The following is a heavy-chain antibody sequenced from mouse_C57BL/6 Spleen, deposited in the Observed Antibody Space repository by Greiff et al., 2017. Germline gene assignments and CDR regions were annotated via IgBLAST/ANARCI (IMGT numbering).Heavy chain of an antibody. J-gene: IGHJ3*01. Sequence: VQLLESGADLVRPGDSVSLTCTVSGFTFTDYEMHWVQQTPVHGLEWIGAIDPETGGTAYKQKIKGKAILTADKSSSTTYMELRSLTSEDSAVYYCTRGGTQREGFAYWGQGTLVTVSA. CDR2: IDPETGGT. D-gene: IGHD3-2*02. CDR3: TRGGTQREGFAY. CDR1: GFTFTDYE. V-gene: IGHV1-15*01.